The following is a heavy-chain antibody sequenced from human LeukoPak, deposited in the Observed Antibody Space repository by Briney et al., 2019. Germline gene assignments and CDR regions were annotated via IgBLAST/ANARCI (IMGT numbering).Heavy chain of an antibody. CDR1: GFTFSSYA. J-gene: IGHJ4*02. V-gene: IGHV3-23*01. CDR2: ISGHTRDT. Sequence: GGSLRLSCAASGFTFSSYAMSLVRQVPGKGLEWVSSISGHTRDTYYADSVKGRFTISRDNSKNTLYLQMNNLRAEDTAVYYCAKDPGTYYYDSSYYAGWGQGVLVTVSS. D-gene: IGHD3-22*01. CDR3: AKDPGTYYYDSSYYAG.